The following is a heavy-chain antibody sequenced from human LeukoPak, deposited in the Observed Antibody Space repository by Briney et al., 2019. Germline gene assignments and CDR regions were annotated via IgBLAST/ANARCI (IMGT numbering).Heavy chain of an antibody. J-gene: IGHJ6*03. V-gene: IGHV3-33*06. Sequence: GGSERLFCAPSVFTLSIYDMQWARQAPSEGLEWVAVKWYDRSNKYYADSVKGRYTLSRDNSKNTLYLQMNSLRAEDTAVYYCAKDSHIVVVAGVDSHMDVWGKGTTVTVSS. D-gene: IGHD2-15*01. CDR3: AKDSHIVVVAGVDSHMDV. CDR2: KWYDRSNK. CDR1: VFTLSIYD.